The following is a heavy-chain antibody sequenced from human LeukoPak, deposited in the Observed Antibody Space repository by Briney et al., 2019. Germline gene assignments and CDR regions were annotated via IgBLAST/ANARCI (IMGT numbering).Heavy chain of an antibody. CDR2: IIPIFGTA. CDR3: ARDQSSIHLIPPHNYYYYMDV. CDR1: GGTFSSYA. D-gene: IGHD2-2*02. J-gene: IGHJ6*03. Sequence: GASVKVSCKASGGTFSSYAISWVRQAPGQGLEWMGGIIPIFGTANYAQKFQGRVTITTDESTSTAYMELSSLRSEDTAVYYCARDQSSIHLIPPHNYYYYMDVWGKGTTVTVSS. V-gene: IGHV1-69*05.